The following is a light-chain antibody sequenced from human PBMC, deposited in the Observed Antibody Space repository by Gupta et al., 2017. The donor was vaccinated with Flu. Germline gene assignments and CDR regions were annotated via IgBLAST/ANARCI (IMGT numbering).Light chain of an antibody. CDR2: EVT. Sequence: QSALTQPASVSGSPGPSITISCTGNSSDVGDYSRVSWYKQHPGKAPKLIIYEVTTRPSGFSNLFSGSKSGNTASLTISGLQVDDEADYYCSSYTRSTASIIAWVFGGGTKVTVL. CDR1: SSDVGDYSR. V-gene: IGLV2-14*03. J-gene: IGLJ3*02. CDR3: SSYTRSTASIIAWV.